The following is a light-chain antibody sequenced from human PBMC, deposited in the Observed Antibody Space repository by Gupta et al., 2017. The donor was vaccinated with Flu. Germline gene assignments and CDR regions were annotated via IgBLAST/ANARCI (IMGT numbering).Light chain of an antibody. Sequence: STDIGHYDYVSWYQQHPDRAPKLVIFGVTERPSGVPERFSGSKSGETASLTISGLQAEDEASYYCCSYAGTFTFVFGGGTKLTVL. CDR1: STDIGHYDY. CDR3: CSYAGTFTFV. V-gene: IGLV2-11*03. J-gene: IGLJ2*01. CDR2: GVT.